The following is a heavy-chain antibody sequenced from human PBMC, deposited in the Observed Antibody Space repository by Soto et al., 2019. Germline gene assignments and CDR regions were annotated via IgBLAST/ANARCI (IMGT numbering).Heavy chain of an antibody. CDR1: GFTVSSNY. CDR3: ARASKGSGYSPHAFDI. D-gene: IGHD3-22*01. CDR2: IYSGGTT. J-gene: IGHJ3*02. Sequence: EVQLVESGGGLIQPGGSLRLSCAASGFTVSSNYMSWVRQAPGKGLEWVSIIYSGGTTYYADSMKGRFTISRDNSKNTLYLQMNSLRVEDTALYYCARASKGSGYSPHAFDIWGQGTMVTVSS. V-gene: IGHV3-53*01.